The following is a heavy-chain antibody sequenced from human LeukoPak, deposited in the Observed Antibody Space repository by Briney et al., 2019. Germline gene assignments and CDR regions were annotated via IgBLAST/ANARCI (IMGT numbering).Heavy chain of an antibody. D-gene: IGHD6-13*01. CDR3: ARDGYSSSSDY. J-gene: IGHJ4*02. V-gene: IGHV1-46*01. CDR2: INPSGDNT. Sequence: GASVKVSCKASGYTFTSYYMHWVRQAPGQGLEWMGIINPSGDNTNYAQKFQGRVTMTRDTSTSAVYMELSSLRSEDTAVYFCARDGYSSSSDYWGQGTLVTVSS. CDR1: GYTFTSYY.